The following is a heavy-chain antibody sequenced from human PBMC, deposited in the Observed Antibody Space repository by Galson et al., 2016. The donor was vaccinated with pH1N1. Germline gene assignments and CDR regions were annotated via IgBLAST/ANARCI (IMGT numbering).Heavy chain of an antibody. Sequence: SVKVSCKASGYTFTTYDINWVRQAPGQGLEWVGWMNPQSGTPGYAQKFQGRVTMTRSISINTVYMELNSLSPEDTAVYYCARVDSSKWQRGWLDPWGQGTLVTVSS. CDR2: MNPQSGTP. D-gene: IGHD6-13*01. J-gene: IGHJ5*02. CDR3: ARVDSSKWQRGWLDP. V-gene: IGHV1-8*01. CDR1: GYTFTTYD.